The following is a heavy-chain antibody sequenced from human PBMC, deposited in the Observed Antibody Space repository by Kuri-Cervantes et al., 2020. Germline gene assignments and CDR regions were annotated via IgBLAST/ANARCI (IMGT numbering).Heavy chain of an antibody. D-gene: IGHD3-22*01. CDR3: ARHAHYYDSSGYYYVGYFDY. J-gene: IGHJ4*02. Sequence: SETLSLTCTVSGGSISSGSYYWSWIRQPPGKGLEWIGSIYYSGSTYYNPSLKSRVTISVDTSKNQFSLRLSSVAAADTAVYYCARHAHYYDSSGYYYVGYFDYWGQGTLVTVSS. CDR1: GGSISSGSYY. CDR2: IYYSGST. V-gene: IGHV4-39*01.